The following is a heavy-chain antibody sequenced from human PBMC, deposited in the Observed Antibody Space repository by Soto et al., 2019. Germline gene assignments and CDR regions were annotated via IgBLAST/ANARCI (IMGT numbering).Heavy chain of an antibody. Sequence: QVQLQESGPGLVKPSETLSLTCTVSGGSISSYYWSWIRQPPGKGLEWIGYIYYSGSTNYNPSLKSRVTISVDPSKNPFSLKLSSVTAADTAVYYCARDLYYYDSSGYLNYYYYYGMDVWGQGTTVTVSS. V-gene: IGHV4-59*01. CDR3: ARDLYYYDSSGYLNYYYYYGMDV. CDR2: IYYSGST. D-gene: IGHD3-22*01. CDR1: GGSISSYY. J-gene: IGHJ6*02.